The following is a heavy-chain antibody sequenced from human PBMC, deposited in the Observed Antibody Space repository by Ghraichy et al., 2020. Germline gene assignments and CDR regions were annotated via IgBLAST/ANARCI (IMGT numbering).Heavy chain of an antibody. Sequence: ASVKVSCKASGYTFTGYYMHWVRQAPGQGLEWMGWINPNSGGTNYAQKFQGRVTMTRDTSISTAYMELSRLRSDDTAVYYCAREDPDQRWLQLGFGAFDIWGQGTMVTVSS. CDR3: AREDPDQRWLQLGFGAFDI. CDR2: INPNSGGT. D-gene: IGHD5-24*01. J-gene: IGHJ3*02. V-gene: IGHV1-2*02. CDR1: GYTFTGYY.